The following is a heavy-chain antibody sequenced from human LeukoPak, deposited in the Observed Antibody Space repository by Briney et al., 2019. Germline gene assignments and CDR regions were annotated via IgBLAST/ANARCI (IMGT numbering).Heavy chain of an antibody. J-gene: IGHJ3*02. Sequence: PGGPLRLSCAASGFTFSTYWMTWVRQAPGKGLEWVAIIKPDGSEKYYVDSVKGRFTISRDNAKNSLYLQLSSLRAEDTAIYYCARSGTPYAFDIWGQGTMVTVSS. V-gene: IGHV3-7*05. CDR1: GFTFSTYW. CDR2: IKPDGSEK. CDR3: ARSGTPYAFDI.